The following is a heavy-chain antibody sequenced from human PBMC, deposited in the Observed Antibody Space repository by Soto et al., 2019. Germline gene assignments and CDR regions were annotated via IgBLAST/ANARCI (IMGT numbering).Heavy chain of an antibody. CDR3: AKSLVVVRGAYYYGMDV. Sequence: GGSLRLSCAASGFTFSSYGMHWVRQAPGKGLEWVAVISYDGSNKYYADSVKGRFTISRDNSKNTLYLQMNSLRAEDTAVYYCAKSLVVVRGAYYYGMDVWGQGTTVTVSS. V-gene: IGHV3-30*18. J-gene: IGHJ6*02. D-gene: IGHD3-10*01. CDR1: GFTFSSYG. CDR2: ISYDGSNK.